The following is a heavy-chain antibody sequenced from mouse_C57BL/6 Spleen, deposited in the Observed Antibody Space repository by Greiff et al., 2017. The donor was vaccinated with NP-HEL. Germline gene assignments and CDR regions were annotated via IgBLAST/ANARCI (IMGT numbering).Heavy chain of an antibody. CDR1: GYTFTSYW. V-gene: IGHV1-55*01. CDR3: AKGGYYGSRYHRGDFDV. CDR2: IYPGSGST. Sequence: QVQLQQSGAELVKPGASVKMSCKASGYTFTSYWITWVKQRPGQGLEWIGDIYPGSGSTNYNEKFKSKATLTVDTSSSTAYMQLRSLTSEDSAVYYGAKGGYYGSRYHRGDFDVWGTGTTVTVAS. J-gene: IGHJ1*03. D-gene: IGHD1-1*01.